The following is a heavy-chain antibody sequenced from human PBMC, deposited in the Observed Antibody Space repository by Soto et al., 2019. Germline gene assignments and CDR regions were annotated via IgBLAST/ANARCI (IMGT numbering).Heavy chain of an antibody. J-gene: IGHJ4*02. D-gene: IGHD4-17*01. CDR3: ASDHYGDFPFDK. CDR2: ISSSSSTI. V-gene: IGHV3-48*01. CDR1: GFTFSSYS. Sequence: PGGSLRLSCAASGFTFSSYSMNWVRQAPGKGLEWVSYISSSSSTIYYADSVKGRFTISRDNAKNSLYLQMSSLSAEDTAVYYCASDHYGDFPFDKWGQGTLVTVSS.